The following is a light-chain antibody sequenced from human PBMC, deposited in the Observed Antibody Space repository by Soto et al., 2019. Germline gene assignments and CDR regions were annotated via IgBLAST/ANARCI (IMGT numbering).Light chain of an antibody. CDR3: AAWDDSLSGGV. CDR2: KNN. J-gene: IGLJ1*01. V-gene: IGLV1-47*01. Sequence: QSVLTQPPSASGTPGQRVIISCSGSSSNIGSNSVYWYQQLPGTAPKLLIYKNNQWPSGVPDRFSGSKSGTSASLAISGLRSEDEADYYCAAWDDSLSGGVFGNGTKVTVL. CDR1: SSNIGSNS.